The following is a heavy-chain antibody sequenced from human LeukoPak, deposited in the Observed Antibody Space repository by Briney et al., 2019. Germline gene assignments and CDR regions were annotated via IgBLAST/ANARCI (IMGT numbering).Heavy chain of an antibody. CDR2: INPNSGGT. J-gene: IGHJ6*03. CDR3: ARGPGEMIFGVVITMGNYMDV. D-gene: IGHD3-3*01. CDR1: GYTFTGYY. Sequence: GASVKVSCKASGYTFTGYYMHWVRQAPGQGLEWMGWINPNSGGTNYAQKFQGRVTMTRDTSISTAYMELSRLRSDDTAVYYCARGPGEMIFGVVITMGNYMDVWGKGTTVTVSS. V-gene: IGHV1-2*02.